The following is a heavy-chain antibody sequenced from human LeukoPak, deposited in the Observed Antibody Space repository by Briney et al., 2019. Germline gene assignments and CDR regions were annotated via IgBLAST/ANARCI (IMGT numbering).Heavy chain of an antibody. V-gene: IGHV1-69*06. Sequence: GASVKVSCKASGGTFSSYAISWVRQAPGQGLGWMGGIIPIFGTANYAQKFQGRVTITADKSTSTAYMELSSLRSEDTAVYYCARDCSGGSCYQRRGFDYWGQGTLVTVSS. J-gene: IGHJ4*02. CDR2: IIPIFGTA. CDR3: ARDCSGGSCYQRRGFDY. D-gene: IGHD2-15*01. CDR1: GGTFSSYA.